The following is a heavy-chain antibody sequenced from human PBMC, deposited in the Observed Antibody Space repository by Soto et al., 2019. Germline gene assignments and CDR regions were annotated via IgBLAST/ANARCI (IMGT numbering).Heavy chain of an antibody. D-gene: IGHD1-20*01. V-gene: IGHV3-11*01. CDR3: VRDRRISGINRGLDY. CDR1: GYIFSDFH. CDR2: ISSRGDTI. Sequence: QVQLVDSGGGLVKPGGSLRLPCAASGYIFSDFHMTWIRQAPGKGLELVPYISSRGDTIYYADSVRGRITISRDNDKDSLFLQMSSLRVEDTAVYYCVRDRRISGINRGLDYWGRGTLVTVSS. J-gene: IGHJ4*02.